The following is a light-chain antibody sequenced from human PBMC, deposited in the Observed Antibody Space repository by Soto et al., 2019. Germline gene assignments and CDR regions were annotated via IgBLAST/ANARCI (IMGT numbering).Light chain of an antibody. Sequence: EIVLTQSPGTLSLSPGERATLSCRASQSVSSAYLAWYQQIPGQAPRLLIYGASSRDTGIPDRFSGSGSGTDFPLSISGLEPEDFAVYYCQQSGSSFYTFGQGTKLEIK. J-gene: IGKJ2*01. V-gene: IGKV3-20*01. CDR1: QSVSSAY. CDR3: QQSGSSFYT. CDR2: GAS.